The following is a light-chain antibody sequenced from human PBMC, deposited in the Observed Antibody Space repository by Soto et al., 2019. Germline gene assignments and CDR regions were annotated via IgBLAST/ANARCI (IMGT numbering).Light chain of an antibody. Sequence: EIVLTQSPGTLSLSPGERATLSCRSSHSVSSSYLAWYQQKPGQAPRLLIYDVSSRATGIPDRSSGSGSGTDFTLTISRLEPEDFAVYYCQQYGSSPTFGQGTKVEIK. CDR1: HSVSSSY. V-gene: IGKV3-20*01. CDR3: QQYGSSPT. CDR2: DVS. J-gene: IGKJ1*01.